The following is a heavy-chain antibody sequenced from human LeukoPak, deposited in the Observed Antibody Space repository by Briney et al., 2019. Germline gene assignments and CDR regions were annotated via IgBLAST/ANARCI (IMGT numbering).Heavy chain of an antibody. Sequence: GGSLRLSCAASGFTFSTYAMSWVRQAPGRGLEWVSSISSSSTYIYYADSVKGRFTISRDNAKNSLYLQMNSLRAEDTAVYYCVREEAAALDYWGQGILVTVSS. V-gene: IGHV3-21*01. CDR3: VREEAAALDY. D-gene: IGHD6-25*01. J-gene: IGHJ4*02. CDR2: ISSSSTYI. CDR1: GFTFSTYA.